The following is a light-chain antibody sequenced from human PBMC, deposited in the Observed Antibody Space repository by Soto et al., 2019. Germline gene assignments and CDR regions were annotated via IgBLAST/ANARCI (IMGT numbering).Light chain of an antibody. V-gene: IGKV3-11*01. CDR2: DAS. CDR1: QSVSSY. Sequence: EIVLTQSPATLSLSPGGRATLSCRASQSVSSYLAWYQQKPGQAPRLLIYDASNRATGIPARFSGSGSGTDFTLTSSSLEPEDFAVYYCQQRSNWPSTFGQGTKVEIK. J-gene: IGKJ1*01. CDR3: QQRSNWPST.